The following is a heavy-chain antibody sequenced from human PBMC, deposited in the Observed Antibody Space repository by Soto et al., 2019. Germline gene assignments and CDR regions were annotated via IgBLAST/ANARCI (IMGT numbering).Heavy chain of an antibody. CDR3: ARDATFGTKGGSFDI. Sequence: LRLSCAASGFTFRIYSMHWVRQSPGKGLEWVAVMWYDGTNKYYGESVKGRFTISRDNSENTLYLQMNSLRVEDTAVYYCARDATFGTKGGSFDIWGHGTLVTVSS. D-gene: IGHD3-16*01. V-gene: IGHV3-33*01. CDR2: MWYDGTNK. J-gene: IGHJ3*02. CDR1: GFTFRIYS.